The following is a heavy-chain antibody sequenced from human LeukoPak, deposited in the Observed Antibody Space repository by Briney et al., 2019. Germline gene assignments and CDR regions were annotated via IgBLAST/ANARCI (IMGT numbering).Heavy chain of an antibody. Sequence: GGSLRLSCAASGFTFSSYAMSWVRQAPGKGLEWVSAISGSGGSTYYADSVKGQFTISRDNSKNTLYLQMNSLRAEDTAVYYCAKQDIVVVVAATDFDYWGQGTLVTVSS. CDR3: AKQDIVVVVAATDFDY. CDR2: ISGSGGST. D-gene: IGHD2-15*01. CDR1: GFTFSSYA. V-gene: IGHV3-23*01. J-gene: IGHJ4*02.